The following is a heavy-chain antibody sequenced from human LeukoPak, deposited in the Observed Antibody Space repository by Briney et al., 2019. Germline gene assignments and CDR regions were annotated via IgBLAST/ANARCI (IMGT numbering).Heavy chain of an antibody. CDR3: AKSIVYYDSSGYYFDY. CDR2: ISGGGGST. J-gene: IGHJ4*02. V-gene: IGHV3-23*01. Sequence: GGSLRLSCAASGFTFSSYAMSWVRQAPGKGLEWVSAISGGGGSTYYADSVKGRFTISRDNSKNTLYLQMNSLRAEDTAVYYCAKSIVYYDSSGYYFDYWGQGTLVTVSS. CDR1: GFTFSSYA. D-gene: IGHD3-22*01.